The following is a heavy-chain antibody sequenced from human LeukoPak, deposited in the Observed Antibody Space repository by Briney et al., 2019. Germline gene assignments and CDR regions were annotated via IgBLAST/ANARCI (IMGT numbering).Heavy chain of an antibody. CDR1: GYTFTSYG. CDR2: ISAYNGNT. D-gene: IGHD2-2*01. CDR3: ARDLNGYCSSTGCYQMGN. J-gene: IGHJ4*02. Sequence: GASVKVSCKASGYTFTSYGISWVRQAPGQGLEWMGWISAYNGNTNYAQKLQGRVTMTTDTSTSTAYMELRSLRSDDTAVYYCARDLNGYCSSTGCYQMGNWGQGTLVTVSS. V-gene: IGHV1-18*04.